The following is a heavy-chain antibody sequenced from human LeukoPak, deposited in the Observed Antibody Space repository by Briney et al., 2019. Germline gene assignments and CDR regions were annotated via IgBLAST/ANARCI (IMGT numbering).Heavy chain of an antibody. D-gene: IGHD3-10*01. CDR3: AKCRGFGIYGSGNEGMDFDY. J-gene: IGHJ4*02. CDR1: GFTFSSYA. V-gene: IGHV3-23*01. CDR2: ISGSGGST. Sequence: GGSLRLSCAASGFTFSSYAMSWVRQAPGKGLEWVSAISGSGGSTYYADSVKGRFTISRDNSKNTLYLQMNSLRAEDTAVYYCAKCRGFGIYGSGNEGMDFDYWGQGTLVTVSS.